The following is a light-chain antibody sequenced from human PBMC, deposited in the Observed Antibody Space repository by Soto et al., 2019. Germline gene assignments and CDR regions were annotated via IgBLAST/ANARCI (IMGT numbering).Light chain of an antibody. CDR2: DND. CDR1: SSNIGNNY. V-gene: IGLV1-51*01. CDR3: ATWDRSLSVGV. J-gene: IGLJ2*01. Sequence: QSVLTQPPSVSAAPGQKVTISCSGSSSNIGNNYVFWYQQLPGTAPKRLIYDNDKRPSGIPDRFSGSKSGTSATLGITGLQTGDEADYYCATWDRSLSVGVFGGGTKVTVL.